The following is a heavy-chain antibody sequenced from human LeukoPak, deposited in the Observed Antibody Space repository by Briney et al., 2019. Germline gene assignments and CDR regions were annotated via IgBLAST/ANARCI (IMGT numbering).Heavy chain of an antibody. J-gene: IGHJ6*02. CDR2: ISWNSGSI. Sequence: PGRSLRLSCAASGFTFDDYAMHWVRQAPGKGLEWVSGISWNSGSIGYADSVKGRFTISRDNAKNSLYLQMNSLRAEDTALYYCAKDGRSTGYGMDVWGQGTTVTVS. CDR3: AKDGRSTGYGMDV. V-gene: IGHV3-9*01. CDR1: GFTFDDYA. D-gene: IGHD2-2*01.